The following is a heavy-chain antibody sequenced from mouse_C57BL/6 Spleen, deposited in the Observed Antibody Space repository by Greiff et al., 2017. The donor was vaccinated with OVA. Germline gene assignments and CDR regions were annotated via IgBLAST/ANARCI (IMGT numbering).Heavy chain of an antibody. CDR1: GFTFSSYT. J-gene: IGHJ2*01. CDR2: ISGGGGNT. D-gene: IGHD3-1*01. CDR3: ARQLGYYFDY. Sequence: DVKLVESGGGLVKPGGSLKLSCAASGFTFSSYTMSWVRQTPEKRLEWVATISGGGGNTYYPDSVKGRFTISRDNAKNTLYLQMSSLRSEDTALYYCARQLGYYFDYWGQGTTLTVSS. V-gene: IGHV5-9*01.